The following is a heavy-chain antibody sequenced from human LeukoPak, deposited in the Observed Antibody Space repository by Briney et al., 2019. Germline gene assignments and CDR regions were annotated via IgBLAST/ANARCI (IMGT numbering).Heavy chain of an antibody. CDR2: INHSGST. Sequence: SETLSLTCAVYGGSFSGYYWSWVRQPPGKGLEWIGEINHSGSTNYNPSLKSRVTISVDTSKNQFSLKLSSVTAADTAVYYCARRPGYYDSSGYCSPFDYWGQGTLVTVSS. D-gene: IGHD3-22*01. CDR3: ARRPGYYDSSGYCSPFDY. V-gene: IGHV4-34*01. CDR1: GGSFSGYY. J-gene: IGHJ4*02.